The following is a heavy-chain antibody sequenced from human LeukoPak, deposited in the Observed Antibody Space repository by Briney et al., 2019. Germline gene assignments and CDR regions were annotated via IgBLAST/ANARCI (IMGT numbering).Heavy chain of an antibody. CDR1: GFTFSSNS. V-gene: IGHV3-48*04. J-gene: IGHJ4*02. Sequence: GGSLRLSCAASGFTFSSNSMNWVRQAPGKGLEWISHISSRGSTIYYADSVKGRLTISRDNAKKSLYLEMNSLRAEDTAVYYCTKEIVVVTAGAKYYFDYWGQGTLVTVSS. D-gene: IGHD2-21*02. CDR2: ISSRGSTI. CDR3: TKEIVVVTAGAKYYFDY.